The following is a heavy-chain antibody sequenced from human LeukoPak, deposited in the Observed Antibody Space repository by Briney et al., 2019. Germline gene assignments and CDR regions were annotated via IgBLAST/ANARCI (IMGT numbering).Heavy chain of an antibody. CDR1: GFSFSICS. Sequence: GGSLRLSCAASGFSFSICSMNWVRQAPGKGLEWVSSIGGSSSSLYYAESVKGRFTISRDNSKNTLYLQMNSLRGEDTAVYYCTRASTIAARSEYLDFWGQGTLVTVSS. V-gene: IGHV3-21*01. CDR3: TRASTIAARSEYLDF. J-gene: IGHJ4*02. D-gene: IGHD6-6*01. CDR2: IGGSSSSL.